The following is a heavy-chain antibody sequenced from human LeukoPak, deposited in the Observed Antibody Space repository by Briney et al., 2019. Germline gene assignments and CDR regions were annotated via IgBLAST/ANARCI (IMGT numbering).Heavy chain of an antibody. CDR1: GGSISSYY. Sequence: SETLSLTCTVPGGSISSYYWSWIRQPAGKGLEWIGRIYTSGSTNHNPSLKSRVTMSVDTSKNQFSLKLSSVTAADTAVYYCARSRYYYDSSGHRPPVYYYYGMDVWGQGTTVTVSS. J-gene: IGHJ6*02. D-gene: IGHD3-22*01. V-gene: IGHV4-4*07. CDR3: ARSRYYYDSSGHRPPVYYYYGMDV. CDR2: IYTSGST.